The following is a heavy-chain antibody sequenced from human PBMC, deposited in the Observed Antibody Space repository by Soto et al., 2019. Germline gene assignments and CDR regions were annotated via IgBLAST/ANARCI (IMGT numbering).Heavy chain of an antibody. CDR2: ISSSGSTI. CDR3: ARSLVDTAMSGMDV. D-gene: IGHD5-18*01. Sequence: PGGSLRLSCAASGFTFSSYAMSWVRQAPGKGLEWVSYISSSGSTIYYADSVKGRFTISRDNAKNSLYLQMNSLRAEDTAVYYCARSLVDTAMSGMDVWGQGTTVTVSS. J-gene: IGHJ6*02. CDR1: GFTFSSYA. V-gene: IGHV3-48*03.